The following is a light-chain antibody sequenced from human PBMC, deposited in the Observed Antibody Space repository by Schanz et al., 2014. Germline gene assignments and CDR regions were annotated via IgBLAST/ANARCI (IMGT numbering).Light chain of an antibody. J-gene: IGLJ1*01. Sequence: QSALTQPASVSGSPGQSITISCTGTSSDVGSYNLVSWYQQHPGKAPKLMIYEGSKRPSGVSYRFSGSKSGNTASLTISGLQAEDEADYYCRSYTSSGAYVFGSGTKLTVL. CDR2: EGS. V-gene: IGLV2-14*02. CDR1: SSDVGSYNL. CDR3: RSYTSSGAYV.